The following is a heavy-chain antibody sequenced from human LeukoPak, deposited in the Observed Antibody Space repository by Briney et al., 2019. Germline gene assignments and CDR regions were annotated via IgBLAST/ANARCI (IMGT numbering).Heavy chain of an antibody. CDR3: ARGVVPAATGYYYYYYYYMDV. CDR1: GGSISSGGYY. J-gene: IGHJ6*03. D-gene: IGHD2-2*01. Sequence: PSETLSLTCTVSGGSISSGGYYWSWIRQHPGKGLEWIGYIYYSGSTYYNPSLKSRVTISVDTSKNQFSLKLSSVTAADTAVYYCARGVVPAATGYYYYYYYYMDVWGKGTTVTVSS. CDR2: IYYSGST. V-gene: IGHV4-31*03.